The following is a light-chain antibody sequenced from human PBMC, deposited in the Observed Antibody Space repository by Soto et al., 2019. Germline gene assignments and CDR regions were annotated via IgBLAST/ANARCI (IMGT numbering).Light chain of an antibody. Sequence: QSVLTQSPSASASLGASVKLTCTLSSGHSSYAIAWHQQQPEKGPRYLMKLNSDGSHSKGDGIPDRFSGSSSGAERYLTISSLPSEDEADYFCQTGGSGIQVVGGGTKLTV. CDR2: LNSDGSH. V-gene: IGLV4-69*01. J-gene: IGLJ3*02. CDR1: SGHSSYA. CDR3: QTGGSGIQV.